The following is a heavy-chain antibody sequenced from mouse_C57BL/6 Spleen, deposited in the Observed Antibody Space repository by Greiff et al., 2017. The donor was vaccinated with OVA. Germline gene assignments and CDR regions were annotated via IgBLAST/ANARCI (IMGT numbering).Heavy chain of an antibody. CDR2: ILPGSGST. J-gene: IGHJ4*01. CDR1: GYTFTGYW. D-gene: IGHD3-2*02. CDR3: ARERTAQATPYYYAMDY. Sequence: QVQLQQSGAELMKPGASVKLSCKATGYTFTGYWIEWVKQRPGHGLEWLGAILPGSGSTNYNEKFKGKATFTADTSSNTAYMQLSSLTTEDSAIYYCARERTAQATPYYYAMDYWGQGTAVTVSS. V-gene: IGHV1-9*01.